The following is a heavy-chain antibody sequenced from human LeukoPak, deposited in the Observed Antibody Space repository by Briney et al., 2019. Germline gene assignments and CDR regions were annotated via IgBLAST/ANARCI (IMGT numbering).Heavy chain of an antibody. CDR1: GFTFSSYA. D-gene: IGHD3-22*01. V-gene: IGHV3-23*01. CDR2: ISGSGGST. CDR3: AKDWVYYYDSSGYLDY. J-gene: IGHJ4*02. Sequence: GGSLRLSCAASGFTFSSYAMSWVRQAPGKGLEWVSAISGSGGSTYYADSVKGRFTISRDNSKNTLYLQMNSLRAEDTAVYYCAKDWVYYYDSSGYLDYWGQGTLVTVSS.